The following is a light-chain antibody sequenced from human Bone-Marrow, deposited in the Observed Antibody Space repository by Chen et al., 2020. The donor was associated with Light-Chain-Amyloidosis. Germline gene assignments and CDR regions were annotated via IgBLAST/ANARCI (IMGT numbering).Light chain of an antibody. CDR3: SSYIITNTLV. Sequence: QSALTQPASVSGSPGQSITISCTGTSSDVGGDNHVSWYQQHQDKAPKLMIYEVTNRPSWVPERVSGSKSDNTASLTISGLQTEDEADYFCSSYIITNTLVFGSGTRVTVL. V-gene: IGLV2-14*01. J-gene: IGLJ1*01. CDR2: EVT. CDR1: SSDVGGDNH.